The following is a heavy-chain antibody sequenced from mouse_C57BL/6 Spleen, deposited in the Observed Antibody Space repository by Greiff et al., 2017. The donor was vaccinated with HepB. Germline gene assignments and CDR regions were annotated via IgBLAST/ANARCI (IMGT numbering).Heavy chain of an antibody. J-gene: IGHJ2*01. Sequence: QVQLQQSGAELARPGASVKLSCKASGYTFTSYGISWVKQRTGQGLEWIGEIYPRSGNTYYNEKFKGKATLTADKSSSTAYMELRSLTSEDSAVYFCARRELAFDYWGQGTTLTVSS. CDR1: GYTFTSYG. CDR2: IYPRSGNT. V-gene: IGHV1-81*01. D-gene: IGHD4-1*01. CDR3: ARRELAFDY.